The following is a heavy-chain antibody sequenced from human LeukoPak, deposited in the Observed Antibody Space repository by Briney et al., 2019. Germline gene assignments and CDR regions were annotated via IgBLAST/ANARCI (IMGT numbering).Heavy chain of an antibody. CDR3: ARSSSSSFYYYYMDV. D-gene: IGHD6-6*01. V-gene: IGHV3-23*01. Sequence: PGGSLRLSCAASGFTFSNYAMSWVRQAPGKGLEWVSAISGSGDNTYYADSVKGRFTISRDNAKNSLYLQMNSLRAEDTAVYYCARSSSSSFYYYYMDVWGKGTTVTVSS. CDR2: ISGSGDNT. J-gene: IGHJ6*03. CDR1: GFTFSNYA.